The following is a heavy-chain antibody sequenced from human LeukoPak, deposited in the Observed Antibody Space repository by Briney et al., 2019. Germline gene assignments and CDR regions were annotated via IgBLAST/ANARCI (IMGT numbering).Heavy chain of an antibody. Sequence: ASVTVSCKASGYTFTGYYMHWVRQAPGQGLEWMGWINPNSGGTNYAQKFQGRVTMTRDTSISTAYMELTRVRSDDTAVYYCASVGATWYCGGDCYPDYWGQGTLVTVSS. CDR1: GYTFTGYY. D-gene: IGHD2-21*01. J-gene: IGHJ4*02. CDR2: INPNSGGT. CDR3: ASVGATWYCGGDCYPDY. V-gene: IGHV1-2*02.